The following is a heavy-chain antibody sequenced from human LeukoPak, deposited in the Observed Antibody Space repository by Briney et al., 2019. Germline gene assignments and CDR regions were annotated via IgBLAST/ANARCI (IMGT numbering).Heavy chain of an antibody. CDR3: ARGPPKLIQLWFRAHYDAFDI. CDR1: GYTFTGYY. D-gene: IGHD5-18*01. V-gene: IGHV1-2*02. CDR2: INPNSGGT. Sequence: ASVKVSCKASGYTFTGYYMHWVRQAPGQGLEWMGWINPNSGGTNYAQKFQGRVTMTRDTSISTAYMELSRLRSDDTAVYYCARGPPKLIQLWFRAHYDAFDIWGQGTMVTVSS. J-gene: IGHJ3*02.